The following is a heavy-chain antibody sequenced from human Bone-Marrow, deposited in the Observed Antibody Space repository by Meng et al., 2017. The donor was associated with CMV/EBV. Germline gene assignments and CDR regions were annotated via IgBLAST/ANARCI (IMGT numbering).Heavy chain of an antibody. D-gene: IGHD3-10*01. CDR2: IKWNGDGT. J-gene: IGHJ6*02. Sequence: GESLKISCAASGFIFDDYDMSWVRQAPGKGLEWVSGIKWNGDGTGYADSVKGRFTISRDNAKNSLYLQMNSLRAEDTAVYYCARDPPDQRITMVRGVIWGMDVWGQGTTVTVSS. V-gene: IGHV3-20*04. CDR1: GFIFDDYD. CDR3: ARDPPDQRITMVRGVIWGMDV.